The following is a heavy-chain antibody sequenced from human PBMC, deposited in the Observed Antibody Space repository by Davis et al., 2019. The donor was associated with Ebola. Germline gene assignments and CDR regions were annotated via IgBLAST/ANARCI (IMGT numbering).Heavy chain of an antibody. D-gene: IGHD5-24*01. CDR1: GGSISSSSYY. CDR2: IYYTGST. J-gene: IGHJ4*02. CDR3: ASRDGYNGDY. V-gene: IGHV4-39*07. Sequence: MPSETLSLTCSVSGGSISSSSYYWGWIRQSPGKGLEWIGTIYYTGSTYYNPSLKSRVTISVDTSKNQFSLKLSSVTAADTAVYYCASRDGYNGDYWGQGTLVTVSS.